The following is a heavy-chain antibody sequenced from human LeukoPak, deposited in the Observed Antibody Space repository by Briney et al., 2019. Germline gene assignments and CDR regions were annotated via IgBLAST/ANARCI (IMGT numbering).Heavy chain of an antibody. Sequence: GASVKVSCKASGYTFTSYDINWVRQATGQGLEWMGWINPNSGGTNYAQKFQGRVTMTRDTSISTAYMELSRLRSDDTAVYYCAREGRAARGPFDYWGQGTLVTVSS. CDR2: INPNSGGT. CDR1: GYTFTSYD. V-gene: IGHV1-2*02. D-gene: IGHD6-6*01. J-gene: IGHJ4*02. CDR3: AREGRAARGPFDY.